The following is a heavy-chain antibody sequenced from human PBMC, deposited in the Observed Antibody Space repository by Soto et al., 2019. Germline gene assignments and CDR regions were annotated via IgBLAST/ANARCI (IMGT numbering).Heavy chain of an antibody. CDR1: GYKLTTHW. CDR3: ARRGFWKTYLEGFDI. Sequence: EVQLVQSGAEVKKPGDSLKISCKGSGYKLTTHWIGWVRQMPGKGLEWMGMMNLGDSESRYSPSFQGQVTISADKSISTAYLHWSSLKASDTAMYYCARRGFWKTYLEGFDIWGQGTMVTVSS. CDR2: MNLGDSES. J-gene: IGHJ3*02. D-gene: IGHD3-3*01. V-gene: IGHV5-51*01.